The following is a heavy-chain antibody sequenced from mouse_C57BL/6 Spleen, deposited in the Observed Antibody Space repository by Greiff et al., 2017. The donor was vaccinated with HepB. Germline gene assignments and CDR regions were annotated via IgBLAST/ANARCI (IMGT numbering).Heavy chain of an antibody. V-gene: IGHV1-26*01. D-gene: IGHD2-1*01. J-gene: IGHJ4*01. Sequence: VQLQQSGPELVKPGASVKISCKASGYTFTDYYMNWVKQSHGKSLEWIGDINPNNGGTSYNQKFKGKATLTVDKSSSTAYMELRSLTSEDSAVYYCATGYGNYEGYAMDYWGQGTSVTVSS. CDR2: INPNNGGT. CDR1: GYTFTDYY. CDR3: ATGYGNYEGYAMDY.